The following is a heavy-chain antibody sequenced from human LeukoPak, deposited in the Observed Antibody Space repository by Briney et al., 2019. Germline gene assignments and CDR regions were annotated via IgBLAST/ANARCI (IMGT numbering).Heavy chain of an antibody. CDR3: ARERSETTNWFDP. J-gene: IGHJ5*02. D-gene: IGHD1-1*01. Sequence: GASVKVSCKASGYTFTGYYMHWVRQAPGHGVEGMGWINPNSGGTNYAQKFQGRVTMTRDTSISTAYMELSRLRSDDTAVYYCARERSETTNWFDPWGQGTLVTVSS. V-gene: IGHV1-2*02. CDR1: GYTFTGYY. CDR2: INPNSGGT.